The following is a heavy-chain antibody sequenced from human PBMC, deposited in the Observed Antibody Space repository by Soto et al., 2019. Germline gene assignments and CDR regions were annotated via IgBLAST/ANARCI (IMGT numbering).Heavy chain of an antibody. J-gene: IGHJ5*02. V-gene: IGHV4-39*01. Sequence: QLQLQESGPGLVKPSETLSLTCTVSGGSISSSNYYWGWIRQPPGKGLEWIGSIYYSGSTYYNPSLKSRVTIYVDTSKNQFSLKLSSVTAADTAAYYCARHIRSSWNWFDPWGQGTLVTVSS. CDR2: IYYSGST. D-gene: IGHD6-13*01. CDR1: GGSISSSNYY. CDR3: ARHIRSSWNWFDP.